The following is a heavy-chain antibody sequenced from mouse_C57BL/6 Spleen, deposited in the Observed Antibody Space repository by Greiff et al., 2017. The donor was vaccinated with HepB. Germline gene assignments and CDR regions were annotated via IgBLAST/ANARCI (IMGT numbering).Heavy chain of an antibody. Sequence: EVKLVESGGDLVKPGGSLKLSCAASGFTFSSYGMSWVRQTPDKRLEWVATISSGGSYTYYPASVKGRFTISRDNAKNTLYLQMSSLKSEDTAMYYCARHNYDYGDYFDYWGQGTTLTVSS. CDR3: ARHNYDYGDYFDY. V-gene: IGHV5-6*01. D-gene: IGHD2-4*01. CDR1: GFTFSSYG. CDR2: ISSGGSYT. J-gene: IGHJ2*01.